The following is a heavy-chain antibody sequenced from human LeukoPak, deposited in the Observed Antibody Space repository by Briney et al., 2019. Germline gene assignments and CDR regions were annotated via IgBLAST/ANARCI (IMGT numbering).Heavy chain of an antibody. CDR3: ARDPYSGNYGSYYYYYMDV. V-gene: IGHV3-21*01. J-gene: IGHJ6*03. CDR2: ITSSATYI. D-gene: IGHD1-26*01. CDR1: GFTFSGYS. Sequence: GGSLRLSCAASGFTFSGYSMNWVRQAPGRALEWLSSITSSATYIFYADSVRGRFTISRDNAKNSLYLQMNSLGPEDTAVYYCARDPYSGNYGSYYYYYMDVWGEGTTVTISS.